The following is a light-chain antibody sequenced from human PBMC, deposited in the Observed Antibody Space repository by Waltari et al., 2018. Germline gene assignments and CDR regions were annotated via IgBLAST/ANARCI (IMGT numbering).Light chain of an antibody. CDR1: SSDVGSYNL. V-gene: IGLV2-23*02. J-gene: IGLJ3*02. CDR2: EVT. CDR3: CSYAGSSTWGV. Sequence: QSALTQPASVSGSPGQSITISCTGTSSDVGSYNLVSWYQQHPGKAPKPMIYEVTKRPSGVSNHFSGSKSGNTASLTISGLQAEDEADYYCCSYAGSSTWGVFGGGTKLTVL.